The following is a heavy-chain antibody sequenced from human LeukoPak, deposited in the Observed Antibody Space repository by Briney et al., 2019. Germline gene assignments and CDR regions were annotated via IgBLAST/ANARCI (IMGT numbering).Heavy chain of an antibody. J-gene: IGHJ4*02. CDR3: ESRTIFGVVALEGIDY. D-gene: IGHD3-3*01. Sequence: GGSLRLSCAASGFTFSSYAMSWVRQAPGKGREWVSAISGSGGSTYYADSVKGRFTISRDNSKNTLYLQMNGLRAEDTAVYYCESRTIFGVVALEGIDYWGQGTLVTVSS. CDR2: ISGSGGST. CDR1: GFTFSSYA. V-gene: IGHV3-23*01.